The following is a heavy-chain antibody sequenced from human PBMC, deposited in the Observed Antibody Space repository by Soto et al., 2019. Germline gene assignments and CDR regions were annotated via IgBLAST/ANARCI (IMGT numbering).Heavy chain of an antibody. V-gene: IGHV4-31*03. CDR2: IYYSGST. CDR3: ARRTVNIRTFYSGLKTHCFDY. J-gene: IGHJ4*02. D-gene: IGHD6-19*01. CDR1: GGSISSGGYY. Sequence: SETLSLTCTVSGGSISSGGYYWSWIRQHPGKGLEWIGYIYYSGSTYYNPSLKSRVAISVDTSKNQFSLKLRSVTAADTAMYYCARRTVNIRTFYSGLKTHCFDYWGQGALVTVAS.